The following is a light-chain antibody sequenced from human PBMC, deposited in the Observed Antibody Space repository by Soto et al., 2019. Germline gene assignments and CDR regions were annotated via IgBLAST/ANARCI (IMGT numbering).Light chain of an antibody. Sequence: EIVLTQSPGTLSLSPGEGATLSCRASQSVSSSYLAWYQQKPGQAPRLLIYGASTRATGIPDRFSGSGSGTDFTLTISRLEPEDFAVYYCQQYVTSPATFGQGTKVDIK. V-gene: IGKV3-20*01. CDR3: QQYVTSPAT. CDR1: QSVSSSY. J-gene: IGKJ1*01. CDR2: GAS.